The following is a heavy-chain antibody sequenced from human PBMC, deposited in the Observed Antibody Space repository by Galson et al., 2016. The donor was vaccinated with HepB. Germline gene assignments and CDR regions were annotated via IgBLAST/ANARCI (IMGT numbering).Heavy chain of an antibody. V-gene: IGHV3-23*01. CDR1: GFTFSTYA. Sequence: SLRLSCAASGFTFSTYAMTWVRQAPGEGLEWVSVIVGRGVSTYYTDSVKGRFTISRDNSKNTLYLQMNSLRAEDTAVYFCAKDSGGDAYYFDHWGQGTLVTVSS. CDR2: IVGRGVST. D-gene: IGHD2-21*02. J-gene: IGHJ4*02. CDR3: AKDSGGDAYYFDH.